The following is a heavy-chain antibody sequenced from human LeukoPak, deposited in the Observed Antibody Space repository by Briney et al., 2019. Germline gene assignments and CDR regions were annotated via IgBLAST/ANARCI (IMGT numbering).Heavy chain of an antibody. D-gene: IGHD2-2*01. CDR2: VWYDGSNK. J-gene: IGHJ4*02. CDR3: ARSYVVPDARIEEVFDY. V-gene: IGHV3-33*01. CDR1: VDTLSIYG. Sequence: GGSLRLSRVASVDTLSIYGMHCVRQAPRRRLEWVADVWYDGSNKYYADSVKGRFTISRDNSKNTLYLQKNSLRAADTVVYYCARSYVVPDARIEEVFDYRGQGTLVTVSS.